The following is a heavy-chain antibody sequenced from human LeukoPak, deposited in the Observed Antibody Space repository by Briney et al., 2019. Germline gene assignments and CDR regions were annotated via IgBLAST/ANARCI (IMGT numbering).Heavy chain of an antibody. CDR3: AKDLIRGNTGIVVVITRSLFDY. D-gene: IGHD3-22*01. CDR1: GFTVSSNY. Sequence: PGGSLRLSCAASGFTVSSNYMSWVRQAPGKGLEWVSVIYSGGSTYYADSVKGRFTISRDNAKNTLYLQMNSLRAEDTAVYYCAKDLIRGNTGIVVVITRSLFDYWGQGTLVTVSS. V-gene: IGHV3-66*01. CDR2: IYSGGST. J-gene: IGHJ4*02.